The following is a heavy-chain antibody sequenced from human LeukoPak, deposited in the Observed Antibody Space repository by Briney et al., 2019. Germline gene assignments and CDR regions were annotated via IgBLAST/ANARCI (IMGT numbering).Heavy chain of an antibody. CDR3: AKDLGYYGSGSYLAIYGMDV. CDR1: GFTFSSYA. CDR2: ISGSGGST. V-gene: IGHV3-23*01. Sequence: PGGSLRLSCAASGFTFSSYAMSWVRQAPGKGLEWVSAISGSGGSTYYADSVKGRFTISRDNSKNTLYLQMNSLRAEDTAVYYCAKDLGYYGSGSYLAIYGMDVWGQGTTVTVSS. J-gene: IGHJ6*02. D-gene: IGHD3-10*01.